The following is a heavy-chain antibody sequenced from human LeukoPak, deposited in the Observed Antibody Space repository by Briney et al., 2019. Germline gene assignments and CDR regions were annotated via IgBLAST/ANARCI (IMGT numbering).Heavy chain of an antibody. J-gene: IGHJ6*02. D-gene: IGHD1-7*01. CDR3: ARGLGRNYVLSYYGMDV. CDR2: IGTAGDT. CDR1: GFTFSSYD. V-gene: IGHV3-13*01. Sequence: PGGSLRLSCAASGFTFSSYDMHWVRQATGEGLEWVSAIGTAGDTYYPGSVKGRFTISRENAKNSLYLQMNSLRAGDTAVYYCARGLGRNYVLSYYGMDVWGQGTTVTVSS.